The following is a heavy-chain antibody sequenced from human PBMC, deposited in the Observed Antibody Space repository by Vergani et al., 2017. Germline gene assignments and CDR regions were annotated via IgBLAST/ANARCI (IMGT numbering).Heavy chain of an antibody. J-gene: IGHJ4*02. CDR1: CYSLNQLA. CDR2: FDLEDAET. D-gene: IGHD3-10*02. Sequence: QLVQSGAEVKKPGASAKISCGVACYSLNQLAVHWLRQTPSGGLEWIVGFDLEDAETVYAQSFRARVTMTEVTSIHTAYMQLSGLNVGDTAVYYWLSQVATRQVSDLYVYWCEESIVTVAS. V-gene: IGHV1-24*01. CDR3: LSQVATRQVSDLYVY.